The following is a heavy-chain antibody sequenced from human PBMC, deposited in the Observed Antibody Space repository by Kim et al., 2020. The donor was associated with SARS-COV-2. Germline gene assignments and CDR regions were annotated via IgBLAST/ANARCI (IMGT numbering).Heavy chain of an antibody. Sequence: GGSLRLSCAASGFMFSSYAMHWVRQAPGKGLEYVSAISRNGGSSYYANSVKGRFTISRDNSKNTLYLQLGSLRAEDTAVYYCVRGQCSGGCCDLPDAF. CDR2: ISRNGGSS. D-gene: IGHD2-15*01. CDR3: VRGQCSGGCCDLPDAF. J-gene: IGHJ3*01. CDR1: GFMFSSYA. V-gene: IGHV3-64*01.